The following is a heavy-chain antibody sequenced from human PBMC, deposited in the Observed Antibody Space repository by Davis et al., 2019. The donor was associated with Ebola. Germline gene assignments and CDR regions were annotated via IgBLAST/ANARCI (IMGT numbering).Heavy chain of an antibody. CDR1: GYTFTSYD. J-gene: IGHJ4*02. V-gene: IGHV1-8*01. CDR3: ARAVRYPVVVTRSSRKYYFDY. Sequence: ASMKVSCKASGYTFTSYDINWVRQATGQGLEWMGWMNPNSGNTGYAQNFQGRVTMTRNTSISTAYMELSSLRSEDTAVYYCARAVRYPVVVTRSSRKYYFDYWGQGTRVTVSS. D-gene: IGHD2-2*01. CDR2: MNPNSGNT.